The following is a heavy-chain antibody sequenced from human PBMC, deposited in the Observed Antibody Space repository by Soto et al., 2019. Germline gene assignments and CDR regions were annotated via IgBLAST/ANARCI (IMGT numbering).Heavy chain of an antibody. J-gene: IGHJ4*02. V-gene: IGHV4-39*01. D-gene: IGHD6-13*01. CDR3: ATRSSWYYYFDY. Sequence: SETLSLTCTVSGGSISSSSYYWGWIRQPPGKGLEWIGSIYYSGSTYYNPSLKSRVTISVDTSKNQFSLKLNSVTAADTAVYYCATRSSWYYYFDYWGQGTLVTVSS. CDR2: IYYSGST. CDR1: GGSISSSSYY.